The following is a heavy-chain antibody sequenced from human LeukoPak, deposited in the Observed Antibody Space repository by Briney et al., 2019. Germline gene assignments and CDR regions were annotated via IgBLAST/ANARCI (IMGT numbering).Heavy chain of an antibody. V-gene: IGHV7-4-1*02. CDR1: GYTFTSYY. Sequence: GASVKVSCKASGYTFTSYYMHWVRQAPGQGLEWMGWINTNTGNPTYAQGFTGRFVFSLDTSVSTAYLQISSLKAEDTAVYYCARVVMVRGVINMGMWYMDVWGKGTTVTVSS. J-gene: IGHJ6*03. CDR3: ARVVMVRGVINMGMWYMDV. D-gene: IGHD3-10*01. CDR2: INTNTGNP.